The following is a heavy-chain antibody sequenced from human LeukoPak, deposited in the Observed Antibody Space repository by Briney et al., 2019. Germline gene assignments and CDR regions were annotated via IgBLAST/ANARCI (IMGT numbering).Heavy chain of an antibody. CDR1: GYTFTNYH. D-gene: IGHD4/OR15-4a*01. CDR2: INPSGGST. CDR3: ARATWYGGNPSGAFDI. Sequence: GASVKVSCKASGYTFTNYHLHWVRQAPGQGLEWMGIINPSGGSTSYAQKFQDRVTMTRDTSTSTVYMELNSLRSEDTAVYYCARATWYGGNPSGAFDIWGQGIMVTVSS. V-gene: IGHV1-46*01. J-gene: IGHJ3*02.